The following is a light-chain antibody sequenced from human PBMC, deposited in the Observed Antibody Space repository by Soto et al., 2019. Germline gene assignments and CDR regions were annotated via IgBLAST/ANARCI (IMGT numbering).Light chain of an antibody. CDR2: KAS. CDR3: QQYNSYST. V-gene: IGKV1-5*03. Sequence: DIQMTQSPSTLSASVGDRVTITCRASQSISSWLAWYQQKPGKAPKLLIYKASSLESGVPSRFSGSASGTEFTLTISSLQPDDFATYYCQQYNSYSTFGQGTKVEIK. J-gene: IGKJ1*01. CDR1: QSISSW.